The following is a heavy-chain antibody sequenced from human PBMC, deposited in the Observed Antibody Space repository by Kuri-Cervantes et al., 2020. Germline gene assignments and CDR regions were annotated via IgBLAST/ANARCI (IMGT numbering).Heavy chain of an antibody. CDR2: ISWNSGSI. V-gene: IGHV3-9*01. D-gene: IGHD2/OR15-2a*01. CDR3: AKDNEPDSEAVYANVGYAFDI. J-gene: IGHJ3*02. CDR1: GFTFDDYA. Sequence: GGSLRLSCAASGFTFDDYAMHWVRQAPGKGLEWVSGISWNSGSIGYADSVKGRFTISRDNAKNSLYLQMNSLRAEDTALYYCAKDNEPDSEAVYANVGYAFDIWGQGTMVTVSS.